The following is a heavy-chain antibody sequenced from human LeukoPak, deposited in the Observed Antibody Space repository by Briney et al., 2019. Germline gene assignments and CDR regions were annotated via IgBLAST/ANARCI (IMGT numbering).Heavy chain of an antibody. J-gene: IGHJ4*02. CDR1: GGSISSGSYY. CDR2: IYTSGST. CDR3: ASGRTQAGGATNYFDY. D-gene: IGHD1-26*01. V-gene: IGHV4-61*02. Sequence: SETLSLTCTVSGGSISSGSYYWSWIRQPAGKGLEWIGRIYTSGSTNYNPSLKSRVTISVDTSKNQFSLKLSSVTAADTAVYYCASGRTQAGGATNYFDYWGQGTLVTVSS.